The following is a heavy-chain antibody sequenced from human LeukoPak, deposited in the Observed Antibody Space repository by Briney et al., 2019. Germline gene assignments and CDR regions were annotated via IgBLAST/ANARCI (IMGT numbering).Heavy chain of an antibody. CDR1: GFMSSNYV. CDR2: ISGSGSST. V-gene: IGHV3-23*01. J-gene: IGHJ4*02. Sequence: GGSLRLSWAASGFMSSNYVMGWVRQAPGKGLGWVSGISGSGSSTYYGDAVKGRFTISRDNAENSLYLQMNSLKGEDTAVYYCATSRVFDYWGQGALVIVSS. CDR3: ATSRVFDY.